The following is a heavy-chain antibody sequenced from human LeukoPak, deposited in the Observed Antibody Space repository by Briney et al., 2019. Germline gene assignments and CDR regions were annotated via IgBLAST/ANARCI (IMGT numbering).Heavy chain of an antibody. CDR2: ISAYNGNT. J-gene: IGHJ4*02. D-gene: IGHD6-6*01. CDR1: GYTFTSYG. CDR3: ARDHSYSSSSGLFDY. V-gene: IGHV1-18*01. Sequence: GASVKVSCKASGYTFTSYGISWVRQAPGQGLEWIGWISAYNGNTNYAQKFQGRVTMTTDTSTSTAYMELRSLRSDDTAVYHCARDHSYSSSSGLFDYWGQGTLVTASS.